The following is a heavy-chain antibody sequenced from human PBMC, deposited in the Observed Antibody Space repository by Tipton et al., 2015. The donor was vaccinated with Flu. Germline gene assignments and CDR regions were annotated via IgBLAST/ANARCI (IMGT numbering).Heavy chain of an antibody. J-gene: IGHJ4*02. D-gene: IGHD5-12*01. CDR3: ARGTGYGTYFDS. V-gene: IGHV4-34*01. CDR1: GGSISSGTHY. Sequence: TLSLTCSVSGGSISSGTHYWTWIRQPPGKRLEWIGEINDSGSANYNPSLKSQVTMSVDTSKNQFSLKVKSVTAADTAVYYCARGTGYGTYFDSWGRGTLVTVSS. CDR2: INDSGSA.